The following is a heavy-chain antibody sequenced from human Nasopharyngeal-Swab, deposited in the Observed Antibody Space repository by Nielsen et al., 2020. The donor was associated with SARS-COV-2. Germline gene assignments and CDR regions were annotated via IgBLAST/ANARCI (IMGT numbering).Heavy chain of an antibody. CDR3: APRSVRGSAAVDY. CDR2: MAYDGSYE. D-gene: IGHD6-25*01. V-gene: IGHV3-30*04. Sequence: GGSLRLSCAASGFSFSSYAMQWVRQAPGKGLEWVALMAYDGSYEHYADSVKGRFSISRDNSKNTLFLQMNSLRREDTAVYYCAPRSVRGSAAVDYWGQGTLVTVSS. J-gene: IGHJ4*02. CDR1: GFSFSSYA.